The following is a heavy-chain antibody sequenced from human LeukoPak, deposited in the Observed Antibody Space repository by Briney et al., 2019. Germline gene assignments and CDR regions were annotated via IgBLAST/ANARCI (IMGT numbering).Heavy chain of an antibody. Sequence: PGGSLRLSCAASGFTFSSYAMHWVRQAPGKGLEWVAVISYDGSNKYYADSVKGRFTISRDNSKNTLYLQMNSLRAEDTAVYYCALSSRYSSGWPEGAFDTWGQGTMVTVSS. CDR3: ALSSRYSSGWPEGAFDT. D-gene: IGHD6-19*01. CDR2: ISYDGSNK. V-gene: IGHV3-30-3*01. CDR1: GFTFSSYA. J-gene: IGHJ3*02.